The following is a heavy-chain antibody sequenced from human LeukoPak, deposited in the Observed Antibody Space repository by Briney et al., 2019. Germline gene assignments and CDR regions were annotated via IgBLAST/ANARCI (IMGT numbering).Heavy chain of an antibody. Sequence: GGSLRLSCAASGFTFSSYWMSWVRQAPGKGLEWVANIKQDGSEKYYVDSVKGRFTISRDNAKNSLYLQMNSLRAEDTAVYYCARDMRPILRFLDYMDVWGKGTTVTVSS. J-gene: IGHJ6*03. CDR1: GFTFSSYW. CDR2: IKQDGSEK. CDR3: ARDMRPILRFLDYMDV. V-gene: IGHV3-7*01. D-gene: IGHD3-3*01.